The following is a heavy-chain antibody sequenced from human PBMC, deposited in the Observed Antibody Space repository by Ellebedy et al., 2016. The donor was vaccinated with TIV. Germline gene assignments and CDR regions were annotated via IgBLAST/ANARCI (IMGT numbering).Heavy chain of an antibody. CDR2: IYYSGST. V-gene: IGHV4-4*02. Sequence: GSLRLSCAVSGGSISSSNWWSWVRQPPGKGLEWIGYIYYSGSTNYNPSLKSRVTISVDPSKNQFSLKLSSVTAADTAVYYCARGDYGGLPYDYWGQGTLVTVSS. CDR3: ARGDYGGLPYDY. CDR1: GGSISSSNW. J-gene: IGHJ4*02. D-gene: IGHD4-23*01.